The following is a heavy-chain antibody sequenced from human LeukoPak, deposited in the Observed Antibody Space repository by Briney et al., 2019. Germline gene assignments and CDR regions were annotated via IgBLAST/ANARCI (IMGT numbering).Heavy chain of an antibody. D-gene: IGHD6-13*01. Sequence: SETLPLTCTVSGGSISSSSYYWGWIRQPPGKGLEWIGSIYYSGSTYYNPSLKSRVTISVDTSKNQFSLKLSSVTAADTAVYYCARHRGGGIAARPAFDPWGQGTLVTVSS. V-gene: IGHV4-39*01. CDR1: GGSISSSSYY. CDR2: IYYSGST. J-gene: IGHJ5*02. CDR3: ARHRGGGIAARPAFDP.